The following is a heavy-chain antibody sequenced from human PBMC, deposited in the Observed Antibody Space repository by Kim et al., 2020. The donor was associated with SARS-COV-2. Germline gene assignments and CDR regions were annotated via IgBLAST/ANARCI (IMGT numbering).Heavy chain of an antibody. J-gene: IGHJ3*02. CDR3: ARVSHREDAFDI. V-gene: IGHV4-59*01. CDR2: IYYSGST. CDR1: GGSISSYY. Sequence: SETLSLTCTVSGGSISSYYWSWIRQPPGKGLEWIGYIYYSGSTNYNPSLKSRVTISVDTSKNQFSLKLSSVTAADTAVYYCARVSHREDAFDIWGQGTMVTVSS.